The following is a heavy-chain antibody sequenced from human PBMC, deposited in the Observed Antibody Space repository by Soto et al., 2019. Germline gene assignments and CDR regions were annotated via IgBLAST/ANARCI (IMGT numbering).Heavy chain of an antibody. CDR2: IKSKTDGGTT. V-gene: IGHV3-15*01. Sequence: GASLRLSCTGSGFSFANAWMSWFRQAPGKGLEWVGRIKSKTDGGTTDYAAPVKGRFSISRDDSKTTLYLQMNTLETEDTAVYYCTTGRYSDNGNSYFSLLVWGHGTLVTVSS. D-gene: IGHD3-22*01. J-gene: IGHJ4*01. CDR1: GFSFANAW. CDR3: TTGRYSDNGNSYFSLLV.